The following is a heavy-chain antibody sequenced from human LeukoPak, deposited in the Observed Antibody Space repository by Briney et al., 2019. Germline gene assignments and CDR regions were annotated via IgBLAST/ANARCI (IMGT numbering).Heavy chain of an antibody. J-gene: IGHJ4*02. CDR3: ARYYDFWNGPLDY. CDR2: MNPNSGNT. D-gene: IGHD3-3*01. Sequence: ASVKVSCKASGYTFTSYDINWVRQATGQGLEWMGWMNPNSGNTGYAQKFQGRVTMTRNTSISTAYMELSSLRSEDTAVYYCARYYDFWNGPLDYWGQGTLVTVSS. V-gene: IGHV1-8*01. CDR1: GYTFTSYD.